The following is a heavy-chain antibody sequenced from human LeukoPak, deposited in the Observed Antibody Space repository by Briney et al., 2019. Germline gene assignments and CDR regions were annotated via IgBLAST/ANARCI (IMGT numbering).Heavy chain of an antibody. J-gene: IGHJ5*02. Sequence: SVTVSCKASGYTFTSYYMHWVRQAPGRGLEWMGIINPSGGSTSYAQKFQGRVTMTRDTSTSTVYMELSSLRSEDTAVYYCARDLRHNWFDPWGQGTLVTVSS. CDR1: GYTFTSYY. V-gene: IGHV1-46*01. CDR3: ARDLRHNWFDP. CDR2: INPSGGST.